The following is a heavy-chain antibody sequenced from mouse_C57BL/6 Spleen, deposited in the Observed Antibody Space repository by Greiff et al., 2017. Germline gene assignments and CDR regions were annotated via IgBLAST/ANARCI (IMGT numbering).Heavy chain of an antibody. CDR1: GYTFTSYW. Sequence: QVQLQQPGAELVMPGASVKLSCKASGYTFTSYWMHWVKQRPGQGLEWIGEIDPSDSYTNYNQKFKGKSTLTVDKSSSTAYMQLSSLTSEDSAVYYCARVYYGYDYFDYWGQGTTLTVSS. V-gene: IGHV1-69*01. CDR2: IDPSDSYT. D-gene: IGHD2-2*01. J-gene: IGHJ2*01. CDR3: ARVYYGYDYFDY.